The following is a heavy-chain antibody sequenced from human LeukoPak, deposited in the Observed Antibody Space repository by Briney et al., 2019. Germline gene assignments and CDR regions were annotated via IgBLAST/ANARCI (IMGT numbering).Heavy chain of an antibody. Sequence: RASVKVSCKASGYTFTSYGISWVRQAPGQGLEWMGWISGYNGNTNYAQKLQGRVTMTTDTSTSTAYMELRSLRSDDTAVYYCARLSPSYYYDSSGYYGFDYWGQGTLVTVSS. D-gene: IGHD3-22*01. CDR3: ARLSPSYYYDSSGYYGFDY. CDR1: GYTFTSYG. V-gene: IGHV1-18*01. CDR2: ISGYNGNT. J-gene: IGHJ4*02.